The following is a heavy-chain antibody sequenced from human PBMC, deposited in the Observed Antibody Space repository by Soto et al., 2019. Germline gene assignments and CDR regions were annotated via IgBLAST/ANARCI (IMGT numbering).Heavy chain of an antibody. J-gene: IGHJ4*02. D-gene: IGHD3-3*01. V-gene: IGHV3-23*01. CDR2: ISGSGGGT. CDR1: GFTFSSYA. CDR3: AKDQRKVSYYDFWSGYFGY. Sequence: PGGSLRLSCAASGFTFSSYAMSWVRQAPGKGLEWVSAISGSGGGTYYADSVKGRFTISRDNSKNTLYLQMNSLRAEDTAVYYCAKDQRKVSYYDFWSGYFGYWGQGTLVTVSS.